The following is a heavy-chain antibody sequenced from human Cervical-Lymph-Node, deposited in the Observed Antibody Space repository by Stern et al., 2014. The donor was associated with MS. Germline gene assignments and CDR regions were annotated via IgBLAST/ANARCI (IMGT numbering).Heavy chain of an antibody. D-gene: IGHD6-13*01. CDR1: GFTFSTYT. J-gene: IGHJ5*02. V-gene: IGHV3-21*01. Sequence: EVQLVESGGGLVKPGGSLRLSCAASGFTFSTYTMNWVRPAPGQGLAWVSSIISSSTSLYYADSVQGRFTISRDNAKNSLYLQRNSLRADDAAVYYCARRKDVAEVGPVFDLWGQGALVTVSS. CDR3: ARRKDVAEVGPVFDL. CDR2: IISSSTSL.